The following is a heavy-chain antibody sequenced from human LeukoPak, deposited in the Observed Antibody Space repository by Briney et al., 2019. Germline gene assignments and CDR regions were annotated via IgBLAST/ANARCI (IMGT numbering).Heavy chain of an antibody. CDR1: GGSISSYY. J-gene: IGHJ6*03. V-gene: IGHV4-59*08. D-gene: IGHD3-10*01. CDR3: ARVVRGVISNSPDYYYYMDV. CDR2: IHHTGST. Sequence: PSETLSLTCTVSGGSISSYYWSWIRQPAGKGLEWIGNIHHTGSTSYNPSLESRVTISLDLSKNQFSLRLSSVTAADTAVYYCARVVRGVISNSPDYYYYMDVWGKGTTVTISS.